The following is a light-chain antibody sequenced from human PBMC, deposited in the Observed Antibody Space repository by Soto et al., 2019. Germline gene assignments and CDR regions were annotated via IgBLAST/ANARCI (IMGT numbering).Light chain of an antibody. J-gene: IGLJ3*02. V-gene: IGLV2-11*01. CDR2: DAT. CDR3: CSYAGSFTWV. CDR1: TGDVGAYNF. Sequence: QSVLTQPRSVSGSPGQSVTISCTGTTGDVGAYNFVSWYQQHPGKAPKLMIYDATKRPSGVPDRFSASKSGSTASLTISGLQAEDEADYYCCSYAGSFTWVFGGGTQLTVL.